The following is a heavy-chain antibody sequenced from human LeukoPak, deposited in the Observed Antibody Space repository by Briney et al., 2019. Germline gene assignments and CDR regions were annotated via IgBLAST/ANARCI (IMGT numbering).Heavy chain of an antibody. V-gene: IGHV1-8*01. J-gene: IGHJ6*03. CDR2: MNPNSGNT. D-gene: IGHD3-10*01. Sequence: GASVKVSCKASGYTFTSYDINWVRQATGQGLEWMGWMNPNSGNTGYAQKFQGRVTMTRNTSISTAYMELSSPRSDDTAVYYCAIRYGSGEKYYYYYYMDVWGKGTTVTVSS. CDR1: GYTFTSYD. CDR3: AIRYGSGEKYYYYYYMDV.